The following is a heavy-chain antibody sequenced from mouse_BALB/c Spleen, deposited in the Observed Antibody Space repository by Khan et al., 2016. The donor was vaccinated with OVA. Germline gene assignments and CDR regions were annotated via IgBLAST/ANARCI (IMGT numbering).Heavy chain of an antibody. D-gene: IGHD1-1*01. CDR2: IYPGDGNS. CDR1: GYTFTSYW. J-gene: IGHJ2*01. Sequence: LEESGTELARPGASVKLSCKASGYTFTSYWMQWVKQRPGQGLEWIGAIYPGDGNSRYTQKFKGKATLTADKSSGTAYMQLSSLASEDSAVYYCARGGITTGYFDYWGQGTTLTVSS. CDR3: ARGGITTGYFDY. V-gene: IGHV1-87*01.